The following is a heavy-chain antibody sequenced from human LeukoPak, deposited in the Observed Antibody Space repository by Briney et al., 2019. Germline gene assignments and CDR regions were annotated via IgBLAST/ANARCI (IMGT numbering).Heavy chain of an antibody. CDR1: GFTFSAYA. CDR3: AREQSGTRGWYTVDY. D-gene: IGHD6-19*01. V-gene: IGHV3-23*01. CDR2: IRGNSERT. Sequence: GGSLRLSCAASGFTFSAYAITWVRQALGKGLEWVSAIRGNSERTYYADSVRGRFTISRDNSMDTVYLQISSLRVEDTAVYYCAREQSGTRGWYTVDYWGQGTLVAVSS. J-gene: IGHJ4*02.